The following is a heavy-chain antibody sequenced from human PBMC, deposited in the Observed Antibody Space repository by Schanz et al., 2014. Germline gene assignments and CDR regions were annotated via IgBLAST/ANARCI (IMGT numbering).Heavy chain of an antibody. CDR2: ISGRSSHI. V-gene: IGHV3-21*02. CDR3: AKDPSHGDYDYYFDY. D-gene: IGHD3-22*01. CDR1: GFTFITYT. J-gene: IGHJ4*02. Sequence: VQLVESGGGLVKPGGSLRLSCEASGFTFITYTMNWVRQAPGKGLEWVSSISGRSSHIYYADSVKGRFSISRDNAKNSLYLQMNSLRAEDTAVYYCAKDPSHGDYDYYFDYWGQGTLVTVSS.